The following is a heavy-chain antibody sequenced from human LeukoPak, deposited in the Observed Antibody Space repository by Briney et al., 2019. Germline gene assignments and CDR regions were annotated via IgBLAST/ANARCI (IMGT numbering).Heavy chain of an antibody. J-gene: IGHJ4*02. D-gene: IGHD3-22*01. CDR1: GFTFSSYE. CDR3: ARGTHYDSSGYDY. CDR2: ISSSGSTI. Sequence: GGSLRLSCAASGFTFSSYEMNWVRQAPGKGLEWVSYISSSGSTIYYADSVKGRFTISRDNAKNSLYLQMNSLRAEDTAVYYCARGTHYDSSGYDYWGQGTLVTVSS. V-gene: IGHV3-48*03.